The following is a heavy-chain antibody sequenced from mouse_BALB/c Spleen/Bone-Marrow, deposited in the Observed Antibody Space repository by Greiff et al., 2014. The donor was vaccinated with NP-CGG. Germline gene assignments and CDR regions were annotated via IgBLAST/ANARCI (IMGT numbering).Heavy chain of an antibody. D-gene: IGHD1-2*01. V-gene: IGHV5-17*02. CDR2: ISGGSSII. CDR3: ARKDYFGYAAMDY. Sequence: EVMLVESGGGLVQPGGSRKLSCAAPGFTFSSFGMHWVRQAPEKGLEWVAYISGGSSIIYYADTVKGRFTISRDNPKNTLFLQMTSLRSEDTAIYYCARKDYFGYAAMDYWGQGTSVTVSS. J-gene: IGHJ4*01. CDR1: GFTFSSFG.